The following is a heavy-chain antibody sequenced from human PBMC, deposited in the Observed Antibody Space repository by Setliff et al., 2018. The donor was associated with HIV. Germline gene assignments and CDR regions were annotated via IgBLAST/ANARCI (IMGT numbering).Heavy chain of an antibody. CDR2: IYTSGST. Sequence: SETLSLTCTVSGGSISSHYWSWIRQPPGKGLEWIGHIYTSGSTNYNPSLKSRVTMSVGTSKNQFSLKLSSVTAADTAVYYCARGDGTKYYYYYYMDVWGKGTTVTVS. CDR3: ARGDGTKYYYYYYMDV. D-gene: IGHD1-7*01. J-gene: IGHJ6*03. V-gene: IGHV4-4*08. CDR1: GGSISSHY.